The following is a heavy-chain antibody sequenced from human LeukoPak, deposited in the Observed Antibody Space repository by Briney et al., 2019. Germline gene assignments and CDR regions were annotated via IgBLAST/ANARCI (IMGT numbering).Heavy chain of an antibody. Sequence: GESLKISCKGSGYSFTNYWIALVRQMPGKGLEWMGIIHPVDSDTRYSPSSQGQVTISADKSISTAYLQWSSLKASDTAMYYCARLQSSSSRYYYYYGMDVWGQGTTVTVSS. CDR3: ARLQSSSSRYYYYYGMDV. CDR1: GYSFTNYW. V-gene: IGHV5-51*01. J-gene: IGHJ6*02. CDR2: IHPVDSDT. D-gene: IGHD6-6*01.